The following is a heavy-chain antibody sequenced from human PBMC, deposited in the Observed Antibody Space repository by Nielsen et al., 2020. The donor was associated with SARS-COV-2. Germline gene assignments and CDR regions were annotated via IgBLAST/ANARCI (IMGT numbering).Heavy chain of an antibody. CDR2: INHSGST. CDR3: ARTRGYSDYVGYVDV. CDR1: GGSFSGYY. D-gene: IGHD5-12*01. V-gene: IGHV4-34*01. J-gene: IGHJ6*03. Sequence: GSLRLSCAVYGGSFSGYYWSWIRQPPGKGLEWIGEINHSGSTNYNPSLKSRVTMSVDTSRDQFSLKLSSVTAADTALYHCARTRGYSDYVGYVDVWGKGTTVTVSS.